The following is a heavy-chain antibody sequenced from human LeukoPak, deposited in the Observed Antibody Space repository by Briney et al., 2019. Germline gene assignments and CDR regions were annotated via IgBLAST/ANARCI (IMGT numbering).Heavy chain of an antibody. J-gene: IGHJ3*02. CDR2: IYYSGST. CDR3: AGRSWTDAFDI. Sequence: SQTLSLTCTVSGDSISSGGYYWSWIRQHPGKGLEWIGYIYYSGSTYYNPSLKSRVTISVDTSKNQFSLKLSSVTAADTAVYYCAGRSWTDAFDIWGQGTMVTVSS. D-gene: IGHD6-13*01. CDR1: GDSISSGGYY. V-gene: IGHV4-31*03.